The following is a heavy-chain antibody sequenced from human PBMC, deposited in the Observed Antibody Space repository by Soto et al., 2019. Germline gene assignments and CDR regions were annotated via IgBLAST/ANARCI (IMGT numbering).Heavy chain of an antibody. V-gene: IGHV1-69*02. J-gene: IGHJ6*02. D-gene: IGHD2-2*01. CDR2: IIPILGIA. CDR1: GGTFSSYT. Sequence: QVQLVQSRAEVKKPGSSVKVSCKASGGTFSSYTISWVRQAPGQGLEWMGRIIPILGIANYAQKFQGRVTITADKSTSTAYMELSSLRSEDTAVYYCASLIVVVPAAMGGMDVWGQGTTVTVSS. CDR3: ASLIVVVPAAMGGMDV.